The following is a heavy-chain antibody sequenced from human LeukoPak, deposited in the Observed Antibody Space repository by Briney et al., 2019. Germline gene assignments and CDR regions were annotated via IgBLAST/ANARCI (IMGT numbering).Heavy chain of an antibody. V-gene: IGHV3-21*01. CDR2: ISSSSSYI. J-gene: IGHJ4*02. Sequence: GGSLRLSCAASGFTFSSYSMNWVRQAPGKGLEWVSSISSSSSYIYYADSVKGRFTISRDNAKNSLYLQMNSLRAEDTAVYDCASGDSGYRSSWYDYWGQGTLVTVSS. D-gene: IGHD6-13*01. CDR1: GFTFSSYS. CDR3: ASGDSGYRSSWYDY.